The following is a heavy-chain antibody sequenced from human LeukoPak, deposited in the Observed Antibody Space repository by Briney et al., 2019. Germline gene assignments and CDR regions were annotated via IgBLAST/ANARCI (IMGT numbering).Heavy chain of an antibody. D-gene: IGHD3-22*01. V-gene: IGHV4-31*03. CDR1: GGSISSGGYY. J-gene: IGHJ4*02. CDR3: ARVARYYYDSSGYYSSFDY. CDR2: IYYSGST. Sequence: PSETLSLTCTVSGGSISSGGYYWSWIRQHPGKGLEWIGYIYYSGSTYYNPSLKSRVTISVDTSKNQFSLKLSSVTAADTAVYYCARVARYYYDSSGYYSSFDYWGQGTLVTVSS.